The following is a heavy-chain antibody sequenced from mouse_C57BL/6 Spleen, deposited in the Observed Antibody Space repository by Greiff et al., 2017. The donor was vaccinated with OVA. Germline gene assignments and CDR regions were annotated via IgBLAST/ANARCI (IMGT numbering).Heavy chain of an antibody. J-gene: IGHJ4*01. CDR2: ISSGSSTI. CDR1: GFTFSGYG. V-gene: IGHV5-17*01. D-gene: IGHD1-1*02. CDR3: ARYGHAMDY. Sequence: EVKLVESGGGLVKPGGSLKLSCAASGFTFSGYGMHWVRQAPEKGLEWVAYISSGSSTIYYADTVKGRFTISRDNAKNTLFLQMTSLRSEDTAMYYCARYGHAMDYWGQGTSVTVAS.